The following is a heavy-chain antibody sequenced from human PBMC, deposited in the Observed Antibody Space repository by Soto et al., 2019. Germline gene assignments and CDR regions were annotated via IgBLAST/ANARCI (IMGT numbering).Heavy chain of an antibody. J-gene: IGHJ6*03. CDR3: AKDATVTSYYYYYMDV. CDR1: GFTFSSYA. CDR2: ISGSGGST. D-gene: IGHD4-17*01. Sequence: VQLLESGGGLVQPGGSLRLSCAASGFTFSSYAMSWVRQAPGKGLEWVSAISGSGGSTYYADSVKGRFTISRDNSKNTLYLQMNSLRAEDTAVYYCAKDATVTSYYYYYMDVWGKGTTVTVSS. V-gene: IGHV3-23*01.